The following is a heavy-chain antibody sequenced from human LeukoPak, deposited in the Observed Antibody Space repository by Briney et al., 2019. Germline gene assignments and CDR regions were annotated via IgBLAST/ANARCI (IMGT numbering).Heavy chain of an antibody. CDR2: IWSDGSKT. J-gene: IGHJ4*02. CDR3: ARAGASNEFDY. V-gene: IGHV3-33*01. Sequence: GGSLRLSCAASGFTSTTYGMHWVRQAPGKGLEWVAVIWSDGSKTYYVDSVKGRFTISRDYSKHTLYLQMSSLRAEDTAVYYCARAGASNEFDYWGQGTLVTVSS. D-gene: IGHD2-8*01. CDR1: GFTSTTYG.